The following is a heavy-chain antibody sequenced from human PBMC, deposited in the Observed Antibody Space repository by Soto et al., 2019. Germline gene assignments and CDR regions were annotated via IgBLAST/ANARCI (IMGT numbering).Heavy chain of an antibody. V-gene: IGHV1-69*01. J-gene: IGHJ4*02. CDR2: IIPIFGTA. Sequence: QVQLVQSGAEVRKPGSSVKVSCKASGGTFSRHAIIWVRQAPGQGLEWMGGIIPIFGTANHAQKFQGRVTIIADESTSTVYMGLSSLRSEDTAMYYCARGWGYDSNDYYYAYWGQGTLVIVSS. D-gene: IGHD3-22*01. CDR3: ARGWGYDSNDYYYAY. CDR1: GGTFSRHA.